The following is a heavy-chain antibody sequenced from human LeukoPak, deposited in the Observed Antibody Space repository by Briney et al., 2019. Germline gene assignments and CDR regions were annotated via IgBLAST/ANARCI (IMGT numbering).Heavy chain of an antibody. J-gene: IGHJ4*02. CDR1: GFTFSSYG. D-gene: IGHD6-19*01. CDR2: IWYDGSNK. Sequence: GGSLRLSCAASGFTFSSYGMHWVRQAPGKGLEWVAVIWYDGSNKYYADSVKGRFTISRDNSKNTLYLQMNSLRAEDTAVYYCARDGGISGWYASWYFDYWGQGTLVTASS. V-gene: IGHV3-33*01. CDR3: ARDGGISGWYASWYFDY.